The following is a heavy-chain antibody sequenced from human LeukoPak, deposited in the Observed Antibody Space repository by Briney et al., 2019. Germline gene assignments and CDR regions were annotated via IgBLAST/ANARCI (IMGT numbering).Heavy chain of an antibody. D-gene: IGHD3-3*01. J-gene: IGHJ4*02. CDR3: ARSRSQYYDFWSGYYFGDYFDY. CDR2: IYHSGST. V-gene: IGHV4-38-2*01. Sequence: SETLSLTCADSGYSLSSGYYWGWIRQPPGKGLEWMGSIYHSGSTYYNPSLKRRVTISVDTSKNPFSLKLSSVTAADTAVYYCARSRSQYYDFWSGYYFGDYFDYWGQGTLVTVSS. CDR1: GYSLSSGYY.